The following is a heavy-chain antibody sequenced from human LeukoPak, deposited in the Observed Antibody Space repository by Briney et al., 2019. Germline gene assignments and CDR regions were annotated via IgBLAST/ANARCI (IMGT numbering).Heavy chain of an antibody. CDR2: IYYSGST. Sequence: SETLSLTCAVSGGSISSTTSYWGWIRQPPGKGLEWIGRIYYSGSTFYNPSLKSRVTISVDTSKNQLSLRLSSETAADTAVYYCARHGSTDYFDYWGQGTLVTVSS. J-gene: IGHJ4*02. D-gene: IGHD2-2*03. V-gene: IGHV4-39*01. CDR1: GGSISSTTSY. CDR3: ARHGSTDYFDY.